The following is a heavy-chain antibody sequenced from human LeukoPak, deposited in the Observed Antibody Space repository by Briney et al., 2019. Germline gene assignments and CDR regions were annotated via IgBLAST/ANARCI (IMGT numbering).Heavy chain of an antibody. D-gene: IGHD3-9*01. J-gene: IGHJ4*02. Sequence: GGSLRLSCAASGFTFSNAWMSWVRQAPGKGLEWVSVIYAGGTTYYADSVKGRFTISRHNSKNTLYLQMNSLRADDTAVYYCARVFYDILTGYGIFDYWGQGTLVTVSS. V-gene: IGHV3-53*04. CDR3: ARVFYDILTGYGIFDY. CDR1: GFTFSNAW. CDR2: IYAGGTT.